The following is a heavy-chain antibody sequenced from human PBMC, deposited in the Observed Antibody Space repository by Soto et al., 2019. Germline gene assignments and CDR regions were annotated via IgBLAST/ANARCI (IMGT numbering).Heavy chain of an antibody. CDR1: GFSFSSYA. D-gene: IGHD1-26*01. CDR3: AREDSGSYYYAFDI. V-gene: IGHV3-30-3*01. Sequence: QVQLVESGGGVVQPGRSLRLSCAAYGFSFSSYAMHWIRQAPGKGLEWVAVISYDGSNKYYADSVKGRFTISRDNSKNTLYLQMNSLRAEDTAVYYCAREDSGSYYYAFDIWGQGTMVTVSS. J-gene: IGHJ3*02. CDR2: ISYDGSNK.